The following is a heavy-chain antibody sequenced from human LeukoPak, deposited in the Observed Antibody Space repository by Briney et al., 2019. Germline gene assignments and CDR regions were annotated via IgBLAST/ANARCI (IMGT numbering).Heavy chain of an antibody. V-gene: IGHV1-69*06. D-gene: IGHD6-19*01. J-gene: IGHJ3*02. CDR2: IIPIFGTA. Sequence: SVKVSCKASGGTFSSYAISWVRQAPGQGLEWRGGIIPIFGTANYAQKFQGRVTITADKSTSTAYMELSSLRSGDTAVYYCAREGGYSSGWYVGAFDIWGQGTMVTVSS. CDR3: AREGGYSSGWYVGAFDI. CDR1: GGTFSSYA.